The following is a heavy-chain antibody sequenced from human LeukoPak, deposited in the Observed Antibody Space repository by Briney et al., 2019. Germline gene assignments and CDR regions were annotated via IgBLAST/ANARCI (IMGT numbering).Heavy chain of an antibody. CDR2: IYYSGST. CDR3: ARGGGKFGELVDY. CDR1: GGSISSYY. Sequence: SETLSLTCTVSGGSISSYYWSWIRQPPGKGLEWIGYIYYSGSTNYNPSLKSRVTISVDTSKNQFSLKLSSVTAADTAVYYCARGGGKFGELVDYWGQGTLVTVSS. J-gene: IGHJ4*02. V-gene: IGHV4-59*08. D-gene: IGHD3-10*01.